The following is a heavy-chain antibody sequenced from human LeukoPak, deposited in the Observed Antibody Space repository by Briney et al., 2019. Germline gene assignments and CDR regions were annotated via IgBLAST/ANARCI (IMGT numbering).Heavy chain of an antibody. CDR2: INPNSGAT. CDR3: ARSHCTTTNCYSHFDY. V-gene: IGHV1-2*02. D-gene: IGHD2-2*01. CDR1: GYTFIGYY. J-gene: IGHJ4*02. Sequence: ASVKVSCKASGYTFIGYYIHWVRQAPGLGFEWMGFINPNSGATKSAQKFQGRVTMTRDTSISTAYLDLSGLTSDDTALYYCARSHCTTTNCYSHFDYWGQGTLLTVSS.